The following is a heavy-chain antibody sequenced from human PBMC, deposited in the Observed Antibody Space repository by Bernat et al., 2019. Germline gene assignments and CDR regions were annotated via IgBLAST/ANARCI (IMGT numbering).Heavy chain of an antibody. CDR2: IKQDGSQK. CDR3: ARGRIAAAGTGFFDY. J-gene: IGHJ4*02. CDR1: EFTFSTYW. V-gene: IGHV3-7*03. Sequence: EVQLVESGGGLVQPGGSLRLSCAASEFTFSTYWMSWVRQAPGKGLEWVANIKQDGSQKYYVDSVKGRFTISRDNAKNSLYLQMNSLGAEDTAVYYCARGRIAAAGTGFFDYWGQGTLVIVSS. D-gene: IGHD6-13*01.